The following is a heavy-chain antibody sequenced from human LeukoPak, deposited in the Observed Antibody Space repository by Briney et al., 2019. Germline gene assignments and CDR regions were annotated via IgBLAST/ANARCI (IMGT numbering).Heavy chain of an antibody. CDR2: INPNSGGT. Sequence: ASVKVSCKASGYTFTGYYMHWVRQAPGQGLEWMGWINPNSGGTNYAQKFQGRVTMTRDTSISTAYMELSSLRSEDTAVYYCARDRRYYDSSGYFYYYMDVWGKGTTVTVSS. V-gene: IGHV1-2*02. CDR3: ARDRRYYDSSGYFYYYMDV. J-gene: IGHJ6*03. D-gene: IGHD3-22*01. CDR1: GYTFTGYY.